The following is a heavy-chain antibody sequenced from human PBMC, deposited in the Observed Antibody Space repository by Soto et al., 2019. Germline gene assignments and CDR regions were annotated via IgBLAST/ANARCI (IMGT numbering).Heavy chain of an antibody. Sequence: QVQLVESGGGVVQPGRSLRLSCAASGFKFNTFTMHWVRQAPGKGLEWVAVISHDGSHKYYADSVKGRFNVSRDDSKNTLYLQMNSLRVEDTAIYYCATWEERYFQDWGQGTLVTVCS. CDR1: GFKFNTFT. CDR2: ISHDGSHK. J-gene: IGHJ1*01. D-gene: IGHD1-26*01. V-gene: IGHV3-30-3*01. CDR3: ATWEERYFQD.